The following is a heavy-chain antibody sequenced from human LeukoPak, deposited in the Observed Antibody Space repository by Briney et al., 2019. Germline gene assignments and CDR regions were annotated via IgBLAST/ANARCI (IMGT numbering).Heavy chain of an antibody. CDR1: GFPFSSHG. CDR3: AKDGAWLRFDD. J-gene: IGHJ4*02. CDR2: ISPGGPT. Sequence: GGSLRLSCAGSGFPFSSHGMNWVRQAPGKGLEWVSGISPGGPTYYADSVKGRFTISRDDPKNTLYLQMKNLRAEDTAVYYCAKDGAWLRFDDWGQGILVSVSS. V-gene: IGHV3-23*01. D-gene: IGHD5-12*01.